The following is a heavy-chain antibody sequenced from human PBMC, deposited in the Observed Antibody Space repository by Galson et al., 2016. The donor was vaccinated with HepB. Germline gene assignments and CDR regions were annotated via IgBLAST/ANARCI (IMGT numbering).Heavy chain of an antibody. CDR1: GYSFSNYG. CDR2: ISTYNGNT. D-gene: IGHD4-11*01. V-gene: IGHV1-18*01. Sequence: SVKVSCKASGYSFSNYGITWVRQAPGQGLEWMGWISTYNGNTDYDQKLHGRLTLTTDASTTTAYLELRSLRFDDTAVYYCARGSTATTLLAYWGQGTLVTVSS. CDR3: ARGSTATTLLAY. J-gene: IGHJ4*02.